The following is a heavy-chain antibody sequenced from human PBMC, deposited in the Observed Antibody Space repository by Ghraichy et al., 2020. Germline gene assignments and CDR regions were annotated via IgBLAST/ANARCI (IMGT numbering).Heavy chain of an antibody. V-gene: IGHV4-34*01. CDR3: ARGFSWYYFDY. Sequence: SETLSLTCAVYGGSFSGYYWSWIRQPPGKGLEWIGEINHSGSTNYNPSLKSRVTISVDTSKNQFSLKLSSVTAADTAVYYCARGFSWYYFDYWGQGTLVTVSS. D-gene: IGHD6-13*01. CDR2: INHSGST. J-gene: IGHJ4*02. CDR1: GGSFSGYY.